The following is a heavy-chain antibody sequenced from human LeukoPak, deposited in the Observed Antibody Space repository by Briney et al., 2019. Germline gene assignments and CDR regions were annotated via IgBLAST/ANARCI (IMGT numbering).Heavy chain of an antibody. V-gene: IGHV1-69*13. CDR2: IIPIFGTA. Sequence: PLASVNVSCKASGGTFSSYAISWVRQPPGQGLEWMGGIIPIFGTANYAQKFQGRVTITADESTSTAYMELSSLRSEDTAVYYCARDVRPPHAYCGGHCYSLDYWGQGTLVTVSS. CDR3: ARDVRPPHAYCGGHCYSLDY. D-gene: IGHD2-21*02. CDR1: GGTFSSYA. J-gene: IGHJ4*02.